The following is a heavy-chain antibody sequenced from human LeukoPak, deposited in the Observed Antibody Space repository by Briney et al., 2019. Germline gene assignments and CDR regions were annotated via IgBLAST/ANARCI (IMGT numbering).Heavy chain of an antibody. CDR1: GYTFTSYG. CDR3: ARSRTPGYYDSSGYYWEY. CDR2: ISAYNGNT. J-gene: IGHJ4*02. D-gene: IGHD3-22*01. V-gene: IGHV1-18*01. Sequence: ASVKVSCKASGYTFTSYGISWVRPAPGQGLEWMGWISAYNGNTNYAQKLQGRVTMTTDTSTSTAYMELRSLRSDDTAVYYCARSRTPGYYDSSGYYWEYWGQGTLVTVSS.